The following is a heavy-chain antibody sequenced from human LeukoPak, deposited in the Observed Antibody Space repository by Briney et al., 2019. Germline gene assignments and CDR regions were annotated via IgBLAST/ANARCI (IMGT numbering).Heavy chain of an antibody. V-gene: IGHV3-7*03. CDR3: ARCYCSSTSCPANWFDP. Sequence: PGRSLRLSCAASGFTFSSYGMHWVRQAPGKGLEWVANIKQDGSEKYYVDSVKGRFTISRDNAKNSLYLQMNSLRAEDTAVYYCARCYCSSTSCPANWFDPWGQGTLVTVSS. CDR1: GFTFSSYG. J-gene: IGHJ5*02. CDR2: IKQDGSEK. D-gene: IGHD2-2*01.